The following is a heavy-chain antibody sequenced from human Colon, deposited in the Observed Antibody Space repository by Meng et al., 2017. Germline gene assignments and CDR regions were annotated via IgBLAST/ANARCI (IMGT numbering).Heavy chain of an antibody. D-gene: IGHD4-17*01. CDR2: IYHSGTT. CDR1: GGSTSSGGDY. Sequence: QVPRQAPVPGSLQHPHPRSLPCPAPGGSTSSGGDYWTWIRQHPGKGLEWIGYIYHSGTTYYNPSLKSRVTISVDTSENQFSLNLRSVTAADTAVYFCARTLRDYGKIDYWGQGTLVTVSS. CDR3: ARTLRDYGKIDY. V-gene: IGHV4-31*03. J-gene: IGHJ4*02.